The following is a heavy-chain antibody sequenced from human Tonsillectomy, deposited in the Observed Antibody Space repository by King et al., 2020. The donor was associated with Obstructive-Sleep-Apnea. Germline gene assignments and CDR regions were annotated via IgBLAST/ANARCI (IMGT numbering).Heavy chain of an antibody. V-gene: IGHV3-30*04. CDR1: GFTFSSYA. CDR2: ISYDGSNK. D-gene: IGHD2-2*01. J-gene: IGHJ6*02. CDR3: ARETSWYYGMDV. Sequence: VQLVESGGGVVQPGRSLRLSCAASGFTFSSYAMHWVRQAPGKGLEWVAVISYDGSNKYYADSVKGRFTISRDNSKNTLYLQMNSLRAEETAVYYCARETSWYYGMDVWGQGTTVTVSS.